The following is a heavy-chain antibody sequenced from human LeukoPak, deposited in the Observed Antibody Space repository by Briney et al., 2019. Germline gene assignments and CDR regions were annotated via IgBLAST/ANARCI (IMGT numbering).Heavy chain of an antibody. CDR2: ISAYNGNT. J-gene: IGHJ3*02. CDR3: ARANMITFGGVIVLDAFDI. CDR1: GYTFTSYG. D-gene: IGHD3-16*02. V-gene: IGHV1-18*01. Sequence: GASVKVSCKASGYTFTSYGISWVRQAPGQGLEWMGWISAYNGNTNYAQKLQGRVTMTTDTSTSTAYMELRSPRSDGTAVYYCARANMITFGGVIVLDAFDIWGQGTMVTVSS.